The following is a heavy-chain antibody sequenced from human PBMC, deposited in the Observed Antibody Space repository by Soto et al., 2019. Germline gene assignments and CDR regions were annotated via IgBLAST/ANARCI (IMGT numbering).Heavy chain of an antibody. V-gene: IGHV4-61*01. CDR3: ARGRGRYSSGWSWFDP. CDR2: IYYSGST. D-gene: IGHD6-19*01. J-gene: IGHJ5*02. CDR1: GGSVSSGSYY. Sequence: SETLSLTCTVSGGSVSSGSYYWSWIRQPPGKGLEWIGYIYYSGSTNYNPSLKSRVTISVDKSKNQFSLTLTSVTAADTAVYFCARGRGRYSSGWSWFDPWGQGILVTVSS.